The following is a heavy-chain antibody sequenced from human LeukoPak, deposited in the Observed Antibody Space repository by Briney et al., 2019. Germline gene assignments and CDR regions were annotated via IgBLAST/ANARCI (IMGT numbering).Heavy chain of an antibody. V-gene: IGHV3-7*01. J-gene: IGHJ5*02. CDR3: AREGSEDNWFDP. D-gene: IGHD2-15*01. Sequence: PLGSLRLSCAAAGFTFSSYWMSWVRQAPGKGLERVANIKLDGSGKYYVDSVKGRFTISRDKAKNSLYLQMNSLRAEDTAVYYCAREGSEDNWFDPWGQGTLVTVSS. CDR1: GFTFSSYW. CDR2: IKLDGSGK.